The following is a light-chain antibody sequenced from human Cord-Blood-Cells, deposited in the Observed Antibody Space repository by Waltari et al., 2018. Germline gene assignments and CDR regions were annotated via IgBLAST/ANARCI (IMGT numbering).Light chain of an antibody. J-gene: IGLJ3*02. CDR1: SSNIGAGSD. V-gene: IGLV1-40*01. Sequence: HSALTPPPSVSRAPGQSVTISCTGSSSNIGAGSDVHWYQQLPGTAPKLLIYGNSNRPSGVPDRFSGSKSGTSASLAITGLQAEDEADYYCQSYDSSLSGWVFGGGTKLTVL. CDR2: GNS. CDR3: QSYDSSLSGWV.